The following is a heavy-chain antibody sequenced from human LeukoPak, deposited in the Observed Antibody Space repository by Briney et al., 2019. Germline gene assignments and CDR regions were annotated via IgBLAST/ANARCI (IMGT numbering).Heavy chain of an antibody. Sequence: ETGGSLRLSCAASGFTFSSYAMSWVRQAPGKGLEWVSAISGSGGSTYYADSVKGRFTISRDNSKNTLYLQMNSLRAEDTAVYYCAKNRNSRGCSSTSCYTDYWGQGTLVTVSS. CDR2: ISGSGGST. CDR1: GFTFSSYA. J-gene: IGHJ4*02. CDR3: AKNRNSRGCSSTSCYTDY. D-gene: IGHD2-2*02. V-gene: IGHV3-23*01.